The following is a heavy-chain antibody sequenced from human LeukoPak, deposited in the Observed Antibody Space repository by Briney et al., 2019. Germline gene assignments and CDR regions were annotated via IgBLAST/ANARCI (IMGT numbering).Heavy chain of an antibody. J-gene: IGHJ6*02. Sequence: SETLSLTCAVYGGSFSGYYWSWIRQPPGKGLEWIGEINHSGSTNYNPSLKRRVTISVDTSKNQFSLKLSSVTAADTAVYYCARGPRITIFGVVFFRGMDVWGQGTTVTVSS. CDR2: INHSGST. V-gene: IGHV4-34*01. CDR1: GGSFSGYY. D-gene: IGHD3-3*01. CDR3: ARGPRITIFGVVFFRGMDV.